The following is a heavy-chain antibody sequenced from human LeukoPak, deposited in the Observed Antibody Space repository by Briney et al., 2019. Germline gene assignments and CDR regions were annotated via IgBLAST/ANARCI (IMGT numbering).Heavy chain of an antibody. CDR2: ISAYNGNA. CDR3: ARYYYDSSAQGSWFDP. D-gene: IGHD3-22*01. V-gene: IGHV1-18*01. J-gene: IGHJ5*02. CDR1: GYTSTSYG. Sequence: ASVKVSCKASGYTSTSYGISWVRQAPGQGLEWMGCISAYNGNANYAQKLQGRVTMTTDTSTSTAYMELRSLRSDDTAVYYCARYYYDSSAQGSWFDPWGQGTLVTVSS.